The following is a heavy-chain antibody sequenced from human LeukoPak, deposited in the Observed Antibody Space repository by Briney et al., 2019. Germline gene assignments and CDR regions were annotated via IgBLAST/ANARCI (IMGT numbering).Heavy chain of an antibody. CDR3: ASSIAVAADFDY. J-gene: IGHJ4*02. V-gene: IGHV4-59*01. D-gene: IGHD6-19*01. CDR1: GGSISSYY. Sequence: SETLSLTCTVSGGSISSYYWSWIRQPPGKGLEWNGYIYYSGSTNYNPSLKSRVTISVGTSKNQFSLKLSSVTAADTAVYYCASSIAVAADFDYWGQGTLVTVSS. CDR2: IYYSGST.